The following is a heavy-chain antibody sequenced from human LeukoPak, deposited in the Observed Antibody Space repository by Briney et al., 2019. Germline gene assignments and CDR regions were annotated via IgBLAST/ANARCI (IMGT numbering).Heavy chain of an antibody. D-gene: IGHD1-26*01. CDR1: NYSISDGYY. CDR2: VYHSGAT. J-gene: IGHJ4*02. Sequence: SETLSLICSVSNYSISDGYYWGWIRQPPGKGLEWIGGVYHSGATYYTPSLKSRVTISVDTSKNQFSVKMSSVTAADTAVYYCARRPRNSGIYVGPPGLDYWGQGTLVTVSS. CDR3: ARRPRNSGIYVGPPGLDY. V-gene: IGHV4-38-2*02.